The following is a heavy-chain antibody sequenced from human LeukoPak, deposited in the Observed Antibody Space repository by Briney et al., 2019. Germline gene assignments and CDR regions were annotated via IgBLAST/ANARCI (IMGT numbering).Heavy chain of an antibody. D-gene: IGHD3-3*01. Sequence: GGSLRLSCAASGFTFSSYSMNWVRQAPGKGLEWVSYISSSSSTIYYADSVKGRFTISRDNAKNSLYLQMNSLRDEDTAVYYCARDKITIFGVVIRDFDYWGQGTLVTVSP. CDR2: ISSSSSTI. CDR3: ARDKITIFGVVIRDFDY. CDR1: GFTFSSYS. J-gene: IGHJ4*02. V-gene: IGHV3-48*02.